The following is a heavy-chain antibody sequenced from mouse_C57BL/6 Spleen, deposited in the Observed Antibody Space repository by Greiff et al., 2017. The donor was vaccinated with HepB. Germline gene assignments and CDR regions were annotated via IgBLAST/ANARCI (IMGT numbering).Heavy chain of an antibody. J-gene: IGHJ3*01. CDR2: IDPSDSNT. V-gene: IGHV1-50*01. Sequence: QVQLQQPGAELVKPGASVKLSCKASGYTFTSYWMQWVKQRPGQGLEWIGEIDPSDSNTNYNQKFKGKATLTVDTSSSTAYMQLSSLTSEDAAVSYGAGNSDYGSSPWFAYWGQGTLVTVSA. CDR1: GYTFTSYW. D-gene: IGHD1-1*01. CDR3: AGNSDYGSSPWFAY.